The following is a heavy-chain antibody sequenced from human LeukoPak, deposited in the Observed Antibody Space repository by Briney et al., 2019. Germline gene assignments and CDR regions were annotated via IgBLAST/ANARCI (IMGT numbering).Heavy chain of an antibody. CDR1: GGSISSHY. CDR2: IYYSGGT. V-gene: IGHV4-59*11. Sequence: SETLSLTCTVSGGSISSHYWSWIRQPPGKGLEWIGYIYYSGGTNYNPSLKSRVTISVDTSKNQFSLKLSSVTAADTAVYYCARASRVAYGDFTAYFDYWGQGTLVTVSS. CDR3: ARASRVAYGDFTAYFDY. J-gene: IGHJ4*02. D-gene: IGHD4-17*01.